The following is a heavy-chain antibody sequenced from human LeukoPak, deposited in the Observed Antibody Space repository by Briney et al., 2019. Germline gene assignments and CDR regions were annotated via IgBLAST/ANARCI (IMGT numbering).Heavy chain of an antibody. CDR2: INQDGSEK. Sequence: PGGSLRLSCAASGFTFSNYWMSWVRQAPGKGLEWVANINQDGSEKDYVDSVKVRFTISRDSAKNSLYLQMNSLRVEDTGVYYCARSRGWLEHYWGQGTLVSVSS. CDR3: ARSRGWLEHY. D-gene: IGHD6-19*01. CDR1: GFTFSNYW. V-gene: IGHV3-7*03. J-gene: IGHJ4*02.